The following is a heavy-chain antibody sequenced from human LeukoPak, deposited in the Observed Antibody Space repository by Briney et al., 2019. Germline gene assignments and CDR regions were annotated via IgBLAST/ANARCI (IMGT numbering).Heavy chain of an antibody. CDR3: ARFTRDGFDF. CDR2: IYTSGNT. D-gene: IGHD2-2*01. CDR1: GGSISSYY. V-gene: IGHV4-4*07. Sequence: SETLSLTCSVSGGSISSYYWSWIRQPAGKGLEWIGHIYTSGNTNYNPSLKSRVTISLDKSKNQFSLSLSSVTAADTAEYYCARFTRDGFDFWGQGTLVTVSS. J-gene: IGHJ4*02.